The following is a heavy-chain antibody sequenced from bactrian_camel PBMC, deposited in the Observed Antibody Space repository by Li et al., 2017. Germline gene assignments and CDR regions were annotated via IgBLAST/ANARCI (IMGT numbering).Heavy chain of an antibody. CDR2: NIASDGTT. CDR3: KTMAPPGGRGICYNY. V-gene: IGHV3S63*01. Sequence: HVQLVESGGGSVQAGGSLRFSCTASGVTFDDSDMGWYRQAPGTECELVSNIASDGTTYYVDSVKGRFTISQDKAKNMVYLQMNSLQPEDTAVYYCKTMAPPGGRGICYNYRGRGTQVTVS. J-gene: IGHJ4*01. D-gene: IGHD3*01. CDR1: GVTFDDSD.